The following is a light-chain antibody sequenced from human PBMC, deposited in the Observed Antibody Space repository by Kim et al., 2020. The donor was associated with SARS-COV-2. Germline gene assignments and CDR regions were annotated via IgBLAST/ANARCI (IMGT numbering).Light chain of an antibody. CDR3: SSYTTTSTIV. V-gene: IGLV2-14*01. CDR1: SSDVGGYNS. Sequence: QSALTQPASVSVSPGQSITISCTGTSSDVGGYNSVSWYRQHPGKAPKLMIYEVNNRPSGVSSRFFGSKSGNTASLTISGLQADDEADYYCSSYTTTSTIVFGTGTKVTVL. J-gene: IGLJ1*01. CDR2: EVN.